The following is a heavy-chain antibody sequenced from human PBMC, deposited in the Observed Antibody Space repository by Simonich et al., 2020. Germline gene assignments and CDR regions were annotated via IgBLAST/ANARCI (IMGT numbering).Heavy chain of an antibody. J-gene: IGHJ4*02. CDR3: ARDLGSSYYFDY. CDR2: VSYDGSKK. D-gene: IGHD6-6*01. V-gene: IGHV3-30*07. CDR1: GFTFSSFA. Sequence: GGGVVQPGRSLRLSCAASGFTFSSFAMHWVRQAPGKELEWVAVVSYDGSKKYYADSVKGRFTISRDNSKNTLYLQMNSLRAEDTAVYYCARDLGSSYYFDYWGQGTLVTVSS.